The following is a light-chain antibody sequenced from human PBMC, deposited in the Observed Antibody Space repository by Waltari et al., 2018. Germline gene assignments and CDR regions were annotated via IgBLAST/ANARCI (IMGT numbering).Light chain of an antibody. CDR1: QSVLHSSNNKNY. Sequence: DIVMTQSPDSLAVSLGARATINCKSSQSVLHSSNNKNYLARCQQKPGQPPKRLIYWASTREAGVPVRFSGSWSGTDFTLTFSSLQAEDVAVYYCQQYYSTCQFGQGTKVEIK. CDR3: QQYYSTCQ. J-gene: IGKJ1*01. V-gene: IGKV4-1*01. CDR2: WAS.